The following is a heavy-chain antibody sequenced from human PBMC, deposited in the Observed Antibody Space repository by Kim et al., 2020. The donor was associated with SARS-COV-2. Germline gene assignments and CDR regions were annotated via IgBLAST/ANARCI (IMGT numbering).Heavy chain of an antibody. J-gene: IGHJ4*02. V-gene: IGHV3-23*01. CDR3: AKDRVGSGLPVLDY. CDR1: GFTFSNNA. Sequence: GGSLRLSCAASGFTFSNNAMTWVRQAPGRGLEWVSTIRASAETTYYADSVNGRFTISRDSSKHTPYLQLNSLRADDTAVYYCAKDRVGSGLPVLDYWGQG. D-gene: IGHD6-25*01. CDR2: IRASAETT.